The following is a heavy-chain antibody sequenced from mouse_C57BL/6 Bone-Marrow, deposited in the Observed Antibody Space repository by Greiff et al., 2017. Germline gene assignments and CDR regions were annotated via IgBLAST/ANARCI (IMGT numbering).Heavy chain of an antibody. J-gene: IGHJ4*01. CDR3: TPVTYDDAMDY. Sequence: VPLQQSGAELVRPGASVKLSCTASGFNINGYCMPWVKQRPDQGLEWIGRIDPGDGDTKYAQKFQGKATMTADTSSNTAYLQLSSLTSEDTAGYYCTPVTYDDAMDYWGQGTSVTVSS. D-gene: IGHD2-3*01. CDR2: IDPGDGDT. V-gene: IGHV14-1*01. CDR1: GFNINGYC.